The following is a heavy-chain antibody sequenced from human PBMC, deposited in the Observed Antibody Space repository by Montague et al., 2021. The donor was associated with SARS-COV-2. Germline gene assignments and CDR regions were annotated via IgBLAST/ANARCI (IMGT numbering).Heavy chain of an antibody. J-gene: IGHJ6*03. CDR2: IYTSGST. D-gene: IGHD2-2*01. Sequence: TLSLTCTVSGGSISSGSYYWSWIRQPAGKGLEWIGRIYTSGSTNYNPSLKSRVTISVDTSKNQFSLKLSSVTAADTAVYYCARSSGGYCSSTSCYAYYYYYMDVGGKGTTVTFSS. CDR1: GGSISSGSYY. CDR3: ARSSGGYCSSTSCYAYYYYYMDV. V-gene: IGHV4-61*02.